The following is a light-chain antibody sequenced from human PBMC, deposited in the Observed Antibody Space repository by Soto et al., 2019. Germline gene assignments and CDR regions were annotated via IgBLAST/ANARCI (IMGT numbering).Light chain of an antibody. CDR3: SSYTSSSIDYV. J-gene: IGLJ1*01. CDR1: SSDVGGYNY. Sequence: QSALTQPASVSGSPGQSITISCTGTSSDVGGYNYVSGYQQHPAKAPKLMIYEVSNRPSGDSNRFSGYKSGNTASLTISGLQAEDEDDYYCSSYTSSSIDYVFGTGTKVTVL. V-gene: IGLV2-14*01. CDR2: EVS.